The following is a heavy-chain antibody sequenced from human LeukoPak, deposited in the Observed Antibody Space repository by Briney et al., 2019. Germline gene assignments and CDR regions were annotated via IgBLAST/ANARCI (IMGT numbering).Heavy chain of an antibody. CDR3: ARRLTQYDCFDP. J-gene: IGHJ5*02. D-gene: IGHD2-2*01. CDR2: TYYRSTWYN. V-gene: IGHV6-1*01. CDR1: GDSVSSNSVT. Sequence: SQILSLTCAISGDSVSSNSVTWNWIRQSPSRGLEWLGRTYYRSTWYNDYAVSVRGRITVNPDTSKNLFSLHLNSVTPEDTAVYYCARRLTQYDCFDPWGQGILVTVSS.